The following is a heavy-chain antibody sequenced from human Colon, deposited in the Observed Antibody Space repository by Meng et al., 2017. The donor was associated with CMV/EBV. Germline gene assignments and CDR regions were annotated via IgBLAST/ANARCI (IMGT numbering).Heavy chain of an antibody. J-gene: IGHJ4*02. V-gene: IGHV3-23*01. CDR1: GITLSNYA. CDR3: AKGAIVGVTAPDY. CDR2: IRGTDGTA. Sequence: GESLKISCAASGITLSNYAMSWVRQAPGKGLEWVSRIRGTDGTASYSDSVKGRFTISRDISQNTLYLQMNSLRAEDTAVYYCAKGAIVGVTAPDYWGQGTLVTVSS. D-gene: IGHD3-3*01.